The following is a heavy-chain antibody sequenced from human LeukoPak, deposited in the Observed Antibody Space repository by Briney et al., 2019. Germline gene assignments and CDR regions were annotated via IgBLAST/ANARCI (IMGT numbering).Heavy chain of an antibody. Sequence: GGSLRLSCAASGFTFSNHGMHWVRQAPGKGLEWVAVMWYDGGNKYYADSVKGRFTISRDNSKNTLYLQMNSLRAEDTAVYYCARAPTSYYYFDYWGQGALVTVSS. J-gene: IGHJ4*02. CDR2: MWYDGGNK. D-gene: IGHD1-26*01. CDR1: GFTFSNHG. CDR3: ARAPTSYYYFDY. V-gene: IGHV3-33*01.